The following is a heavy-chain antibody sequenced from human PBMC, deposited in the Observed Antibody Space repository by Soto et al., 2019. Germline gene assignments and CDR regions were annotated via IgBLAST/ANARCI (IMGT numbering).Heavy chain of an antibody. D-gene: IGHD6-19*01. CDR1: VSTFSSYA. CDR2: ISGSGGST. Sequence: PVGSLSLSCAASVSTFSSYAMSWARHSPGKWLEWVSAISGSGGSTYYADSVKGRFTISRDNSKNTLYLQMNSLRAEDTAVYYCAKERTPQLKSGAVAGRAADGFHIWGQATMVTVS. V-gene: IGHV3-23*01. J-gene: IGHJ3*02. CDR3: AKERTPQLKSGAVAGRAADGFHI.